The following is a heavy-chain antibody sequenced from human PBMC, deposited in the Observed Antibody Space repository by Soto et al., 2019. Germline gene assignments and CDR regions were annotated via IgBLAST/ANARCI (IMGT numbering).Heavy chain of an antibody. CDR1: GVPVNDYF. D-gene: IGHD2-15*01. Sequence: QVQLQESGPGLVKPSETLSLTCTVSGVPVNDYFWSWVRQPAGKGLEWIGRIYTSGNSNYNPSLESRVTMSGDTSKNQLSLNLTSVTAADTAVYYCARGVVSFARGGSYYYGLDVWGQGTTVTVYS. V-gene: IGHV4-4*07. CDR3: ARGVVSFARGGSYYYGLDV. CDR2: IYTSGNS. J-gene: IGHJ6*01.